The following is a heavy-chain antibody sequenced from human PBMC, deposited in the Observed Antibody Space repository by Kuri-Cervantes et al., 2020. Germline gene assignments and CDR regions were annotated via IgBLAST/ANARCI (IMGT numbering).Heavy chain of an antibody. V-gene: IGHV3-66*04. CDR3: ARRNPAIYYYGMDV. CDR2: IYSGGST. Sequence: GGSLRPSCAPSGLTVGSNYMSWVRQAPGKGLEWVSIIYSGGSTCYADSVKGKFTISRDNSKNTLYLQMNSLRAEDTAVYYCARRNPAIYYYGMDVWGQGTTVTVSS. J-gene: IGHJ6*02. CDR1: GLTVGSNY.